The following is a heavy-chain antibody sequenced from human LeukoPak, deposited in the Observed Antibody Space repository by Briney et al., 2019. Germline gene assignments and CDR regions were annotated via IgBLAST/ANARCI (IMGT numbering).Heavy chain of an antibody. Sequence: ASVKVSCKASGGTFSSYAISWVRQAPGKGLEWMGGFDPEDGETIYAQKFQGRVTMTEDTSTDTAYMELSSLRSEDTAVYYCATVSPTFNDASDIWGQGTMVTVSS. CDR2: FDPEDGET. CDR1: GGTFSSYA. V-gene: IGHV1-24*01. CDR3: ATVSPTFNDASDI. J-gene: IGHJ3*02.